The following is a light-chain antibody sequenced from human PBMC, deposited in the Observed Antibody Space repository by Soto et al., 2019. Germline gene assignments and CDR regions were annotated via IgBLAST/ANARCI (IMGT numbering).Light chain of an antibody. CDR2: KAS. Sequence: DIQMTQSPSTLSASVGDRVTINCRASTSISRWLAWYQQKPEKAPKLLISKASNLESGVPSRFSGSASGTEFTLTISSLQPEDFAAYYCQHDNSYCTFDQGTKLEIK. CDR3: QHDNSYCT. J-gene: IGKJ2*02. CDR1: TSISRW. V-gene: IGKV1-5*03.